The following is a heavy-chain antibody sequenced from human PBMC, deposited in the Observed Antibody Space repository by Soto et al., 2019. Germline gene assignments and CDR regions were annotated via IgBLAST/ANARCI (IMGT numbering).Heavy chain of an antibody. CDR3: ARDQPGYSYGYGLGY. J-gene: IGHJ4*02. V-gene: IGHV3-21*01. D-gene: IGHD5-18*01. Sequence: EVQLLESGGGLVKPGGSLRLSCAASGFTFSSYSMNWVRQAPGKGLEWVSSISSSSSYIYYADSVKGRFTISRDNAKNSLYLQMNSLRAEDTAVYYCARDQPGYSYGYGLGYCGQGTLVTVAS. CDR1: GFTFSSYS. CDR2: ISSSSSYI.